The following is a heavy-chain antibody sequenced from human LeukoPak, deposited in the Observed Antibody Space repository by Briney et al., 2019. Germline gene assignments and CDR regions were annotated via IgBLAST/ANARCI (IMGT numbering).Heavy chain of an antibody. D-gene: IGHD6-13*01. CDR3: ARDVVAGVWQQPRY. CDR2: MSFDVNNK. CDR1: GFTFSSYA. J-gene: IGHJ4*02. Sequence: PSGGSLRLSCATSGFTFSSYAFHWVRQAPGKGLEWVATMSFDVNNKYYADSVRGRFTISRDNSKNTLYLQMNSLRAEDTAVYSCARDVVAGVWQQPRYWGQGTLVTVSS. V-gene: IGHV3-30*04.